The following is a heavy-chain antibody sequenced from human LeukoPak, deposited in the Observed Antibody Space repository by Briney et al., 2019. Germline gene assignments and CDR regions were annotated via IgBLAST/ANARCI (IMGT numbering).Heavy chain of an antibody. CDR1: GGTFSNYA. V-gene: IGHV1-69*13. D-gene: IGHD1-1*01. Sequence: ASVKVSCMSSGGTFSNYAISWVRQAPGQGLEWMGGIIPIFGTANYAQKFQGRVTITEDESTSTAYMELSSLRSEDRAVYYCARGMRWVQDDALDIWGQGTMASVSS. CDR2: IIPIFGTA. CDR3: ARGMRWVQDDALDI. J-gene: IGHJ3*02.